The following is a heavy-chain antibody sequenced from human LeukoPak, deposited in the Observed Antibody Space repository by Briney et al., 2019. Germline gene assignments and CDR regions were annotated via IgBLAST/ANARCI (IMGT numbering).Heavy chain of an antibody. V-gene: IGHV4-59*08. CDR1: GGSISSYY. CDR2: IYYSGST. J-gene: IGHJ4*02. CDR3: ARHGMVAVAVPYYFDY. Sequence: PSETLSLTCTVSGGSISSYYWSWIRQPPGKGLEWIGYIYYSGSTNYNPSLKSRVTISVDTSKNQFSLKLSSVTAADTAVYYCARHGMVAVAVPYYFDYWGQGTLVTVSS. D-gene: IGHD6-19*01.